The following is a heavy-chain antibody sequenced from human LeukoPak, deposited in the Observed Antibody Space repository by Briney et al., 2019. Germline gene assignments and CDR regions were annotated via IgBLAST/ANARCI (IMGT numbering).Heavy chain of an antibody. J-gene: IGHJ4*02. CDR2: ISSSSSYI. Sequence: GGSLRLSCAASGFTFSSYSMNWVRQAPGKGLEWVSSISSSSSYIYYADSVKGRFTISRDNAKNSLYLQMNSLRAEDTAVYYCAKDYDSRVVAIFDYWGQGTLVTVSS. V-gene: IGHV3-21*04. CDR3: AKDYDSRVVAIFDY. D-gene: IGHD3-22*01. CDR1: GFTFSSYS.